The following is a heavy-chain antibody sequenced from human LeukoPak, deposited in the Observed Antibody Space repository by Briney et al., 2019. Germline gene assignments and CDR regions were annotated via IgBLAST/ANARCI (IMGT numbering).Heavy chain of an antibody. D-gene: IGHD1-26*01. Sequence: GGSLRLSCAASGFTFSSYGMHWVRQAPGKGLEWVAVISYDGSNKYYADSVKGRFTISRDNSKNTLYLQMNSLRAEDTAVYYCAKAQWELLRGNWFDPWGQGTLVTVSS. V-gene: IGHV3-30*18. CDR2: ISYDGSNK. CDR3: AKAQWELLRGNWFDP. J-gene: IGHJ5*02. CDR1: GFTFSSYG.